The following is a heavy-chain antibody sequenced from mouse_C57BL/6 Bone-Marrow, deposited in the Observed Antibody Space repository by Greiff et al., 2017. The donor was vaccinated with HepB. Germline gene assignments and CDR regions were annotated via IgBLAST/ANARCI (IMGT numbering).Heavy chain of an antibody. CDR1: GFTFSSYA. CDR3: TREKPLYYYGSSYAMDY. J-gene: IGHJ4*01. Sequence: EVNVVESGEGLVKPGGSLKLSCAASGFTFSSYAMSWVRQTPEKRLEWVAYISSGGDYIYYADTVKGRFTISRDNARNTLYLQMSSLKSEDTAMYYCTREKPLYYYGSSYAMDYWGQGTSVTVSS. CDR2: ISSGGDYI. V-gene: IGHV5-9-1*02. D-gene: IGHD1-1*01.